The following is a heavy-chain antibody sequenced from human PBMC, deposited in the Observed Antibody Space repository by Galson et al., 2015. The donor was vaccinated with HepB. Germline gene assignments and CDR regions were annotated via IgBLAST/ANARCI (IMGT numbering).Heavy chain of an antibody. CDR3: ARLTTAAYFDY. J-gene: IGHJ4*02. V-gene: IGHV4-39*01. D-gene: IGHD2/OR15-2a*01. CDR1: GDSISSTHYS. Sequence: LSLTCTVSGDSISSTHYSWAWIRQPPGKGLEWIGTLYYSGSTYYNVSLKSRVTISIDSSKNQFFLKLKSVTAADTSVYYCARLTTAAYFDYWGQGTLVTVSS. CDR2: LYYSGST.